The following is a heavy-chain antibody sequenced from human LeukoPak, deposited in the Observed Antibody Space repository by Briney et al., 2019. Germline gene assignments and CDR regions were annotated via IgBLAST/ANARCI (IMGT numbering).Heavy chain of an antibody. J-gene: IGHJ4*02. CDR3: AREVEGYSYEDY. Sequence: ASVKVSCKASGYTFINYAMHWVRQAPGQSLEWMGWINAGNGNTKYSQKFQDRVTITRDTSASTAYMELSSLRSEDTAVYYCAREVEGYSYEDYWGQGTLVTVSS. D-gene: IGHD5-18*01. V-gene: IGHV1-3*01. CDR2: INAGNGNT. CDR1: GYTFINYA.